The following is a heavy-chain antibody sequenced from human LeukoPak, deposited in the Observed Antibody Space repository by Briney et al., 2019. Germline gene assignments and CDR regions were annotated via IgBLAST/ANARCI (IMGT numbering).Heavy chain of an antibody. D-gene: IGHD5-18*01. CDR2: IYYSGST. Sequence: TSETLSLTCTVSGGSISSGDYYWSWIRQPPGKGLEWIGYIYYSGSTYYNPSLKSRVTISVDTSKNQFSLKLSSVTAADTAVYYCARDQGTARGAFDIWGQGTMVTVSS. V-gene: IGHV4-30-4*01. CDR1: GGSISSGDYY. J-gene: IGHJ3*02. CDR3: ARDQGTARGAFDI.